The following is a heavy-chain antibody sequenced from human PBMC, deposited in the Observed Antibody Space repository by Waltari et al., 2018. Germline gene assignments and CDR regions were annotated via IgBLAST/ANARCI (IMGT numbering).Heavy chain of an antibody. V-gene: IGHV3-23*01. Sequence: EVQLLESGGGLVQPGGSLRLSCAASGFTFSSYAMSWVRQAPGKGLEWVSAISGSGGSTYYADSVKGRFTISRDNSKNTLYLQMNSLRAEDTAVYYCARGPAGSRFVVVPAAMYFDYWGQGTLVTVSS. J-gene: IGHJ4*02. CDR2: ISGSGGST. D-gene: IGHD2-2*01. CDR3: ARGPAGSRFVVVPAAMYFDY. CDR1: GFTFSSYA.